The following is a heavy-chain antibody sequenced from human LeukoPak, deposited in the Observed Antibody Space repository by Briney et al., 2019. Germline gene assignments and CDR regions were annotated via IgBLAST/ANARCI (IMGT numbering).Heavy chain of an antibody. J-gene: IGHJ4*02. Sequence: ASVKVSCKASGYTFTSYGISWVRQAPGQGLEWMGWISAYNGNTNYAQKLQGRVTMSTDTSTNTAYMELRSLRSDHTAVYYCARETSQAGDYWGQGTLVTVSS. CDR2: ISAYNGNT. V-gene: IGHV1-18*01. CDR1: GYTFTSYG. CDR3: ARETSQAGDY. D-gene: IGHD6-13*01.